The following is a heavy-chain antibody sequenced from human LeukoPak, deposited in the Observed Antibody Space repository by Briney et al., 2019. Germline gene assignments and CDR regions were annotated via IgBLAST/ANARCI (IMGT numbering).Heavy chain of an antibody. Sequence: PSETLSLTCTVSGGSISSGSYYWSWIRQPPGKRLEWVGYVYYSGSTNYNPSLKSRVSISVDTSKNQSSLKLSSVTAADTAFYHCARGRAYSSGFYFDNWGQGTLVTVSS. CDR1: GGSISSGSYY. J-gene: IGHJ4*02. D-gene: IGHD5-18*01. CDR3: ARGRAYSSGFYFDN. V-gene: IGHV4-61*01. CDR2: VYYSGST.